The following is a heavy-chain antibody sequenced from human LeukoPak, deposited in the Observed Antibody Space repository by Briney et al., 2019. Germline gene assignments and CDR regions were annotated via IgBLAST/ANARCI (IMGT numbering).Heavy chain of an antibody. CDR3: ARGVGSWTPYYFDY. Sequence: PGGSLRLSCAASEFTFSSYSMNWVRQAPGKGLEWDSSISSSSSYIYYADSVKGRFTISRDNAKNSLYLQMNSLRAEDTAVYYCARGVGSWTPYYFDYWGQGTLVTVSS. J-gene: IGHJ4*02. CDR2: ISSSSSYI. D-gene: IGHD6-13*01. V-gene: IGHV3-21*01. CDR1: EFTFSSYS.